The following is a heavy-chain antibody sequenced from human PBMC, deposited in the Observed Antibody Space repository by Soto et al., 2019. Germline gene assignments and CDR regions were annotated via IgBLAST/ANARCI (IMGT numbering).Heavy chain of an antibody. CDR3: ATRNTVFGLLIPPFDP. CDR1: GGSVNGYY. D-gene: IGHD3-3*01. Sequence: QVHLQQWGAGLLKPSETLSLTCAVYGGSVNGYYWNWIRQPPGKGLEWIGEINHTGGTHYNPSLKKRVPMSVDTSKNQFSLRLSSVNAADTGIYFCATRNTVFGLLIPPFDPWGQGTQVTVSS. CDR2: INHTGGT. J-gene: IGHJ5*02. V-gene: IGHV4-34*02.